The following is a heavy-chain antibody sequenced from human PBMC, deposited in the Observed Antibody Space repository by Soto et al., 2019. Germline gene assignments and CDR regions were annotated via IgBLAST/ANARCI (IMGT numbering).Heavy chain of an antibody. D-gene: IGHD1-26*01. CDR2: SIPMVLTA. V-gene: IGHV1-69*12. CDR1: GGTFRSHV. CDR3: ASSLSGIYHFDN. Sequence: QVQLVQSGAEVKTPGSSVQVSCKASGGTFRSHVISWVRQAPGQGLEWMGGSIPMVLTANYAQKFQGRVTITADESTTTAYMELSSLRSEDRAVYYCASSLSGIYHFDNWAQGTLITFSS. J-gene: IGHJ4*02.